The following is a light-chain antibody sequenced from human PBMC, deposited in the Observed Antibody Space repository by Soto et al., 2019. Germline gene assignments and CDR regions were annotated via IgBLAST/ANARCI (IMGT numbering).Light chain of an antibody. CDR3: QQYGDSPWT. CDR1: QSVRNSH. CDR2: RAA. J-gene: IGKJ1*01. V-gene: IGKV3-20*01. Sequence: EIVLTQSPGTLSLSPGERATLSCRASQSVRNSHLAWYQQKPGQPPRLLISRAASRAPGIPDRFSGSGFGTGFTLSISKLEPEDSALYYCQQYGDSPWTFGLGTKVDIK.